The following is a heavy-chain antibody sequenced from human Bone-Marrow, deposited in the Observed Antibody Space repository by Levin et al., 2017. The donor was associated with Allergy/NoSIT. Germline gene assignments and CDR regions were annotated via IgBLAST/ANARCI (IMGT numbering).Heavy chain of an antibody. CDR3: VRDKRSDGVTPDWYFDL. Sequence: GGSLRLSCAASGFTFGSHEMNWVRQAPGKGLEWISYISSSGTTKYYADSVKGRFTISSKNSLYLQMNSLRAEDTAIYYCVRDKRSDGVTPDWYFDLWGRGTLDTVSS. CDR2: ISSSGTTK. J-gene: IGHJ2*01. CDR1: GFTFGSHE. D-gene: IGHD2-21*02. V-gene: IGHV3-48*03.